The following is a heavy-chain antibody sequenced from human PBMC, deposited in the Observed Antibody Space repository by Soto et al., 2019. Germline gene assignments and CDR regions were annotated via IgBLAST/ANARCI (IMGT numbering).Heavy chain of an antibody. D-gene: IGHD3-3*02. CDR3: ARVESRIASRSGY. J-gene: IGHJ4*02. CDR2: ISSSSSAI. CDR1: GFTFSSYS. V-gene: IGHV3-48*01. Sequence: EVHLVESGGGLVQPGGSLRLSCAASGFTFSSYSMNWVRQAPGKGLEWVSYISSSSSAIYYADSVRGRFTISRDNAKNSLYLQMNSLRAEDTAVYYCARVESRIASRSGYWGQGTLVTVSS.